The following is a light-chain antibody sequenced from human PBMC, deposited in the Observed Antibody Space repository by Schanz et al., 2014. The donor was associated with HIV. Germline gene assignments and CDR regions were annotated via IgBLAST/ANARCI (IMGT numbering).Light chain of an antibody. CDR2: DSN. CDR1: SSNIGAGYD. V-gene: IGLV1-40*01. CDR3: AAWDDRLNGLV. J-gene: IGLJ3*02. Sequence: QSVLTQPPSVSGAPGQRVTISCTGSSSNIGAGYDVHWYQQLPGTAPKLLIYDSNNRPSGVSGRFSASKSGTSASLAISGLQSDDEAVYYCAAWDDRLNGLVFGGGTQLTVL.